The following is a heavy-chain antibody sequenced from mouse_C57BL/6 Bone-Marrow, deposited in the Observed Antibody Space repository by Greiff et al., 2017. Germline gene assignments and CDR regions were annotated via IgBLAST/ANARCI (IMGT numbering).Heavy chain of an antibody. D-gene: IGHD1-1*01. CDR2: ISDGGSYT. Sequence: EVQWVESGGGLVKPGGSLKLSCAASGFTFSSYAMSWVRQTPEKRLEWVATISDGGSYTYYPDNVKGRFTISRDNAKNNLYLQMSHLKSEDTAMYYCARGENYYGTLFAYWGQGTLVTVSA. CDR3: ARGENYYGTLFAY. CDR1: GFTFSSYA. V-gene: IGHV5-4*01. J-gene: IGHJ3*01.